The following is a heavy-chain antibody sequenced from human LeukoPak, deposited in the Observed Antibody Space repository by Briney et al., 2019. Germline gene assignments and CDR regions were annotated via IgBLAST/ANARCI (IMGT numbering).Heavy chain of an antibody. V-gene: IGHV1-69*04. D-gene: IGHD6-19*01. CDR3: ARDGQQWLGDYYGMDV. CDR1: GGTFSSYA. Sequence: SVKVSCKASGGTFSSYAISWVRQAPGQGLEWMGRIIPILGIANYAQKFQGRVTITADKSTSTAYMELSSLRSEDTAVYYCARDGQQWLGDYYGMDVWGQGTTVTVSS. CDR2: IIPILGIA. J-gene: IGHJ6*02.